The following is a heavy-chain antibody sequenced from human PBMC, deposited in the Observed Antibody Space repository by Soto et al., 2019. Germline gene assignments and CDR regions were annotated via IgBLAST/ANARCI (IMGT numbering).Heavy chain of an antibody. CDR3: ARGHSGMDV. J-gene: IGHJ6*02. CDR2: IKSDGSTT. Sequence: EVQLVESGGGLVQPGGSLRISCAASGFTFSGYWMHWVRQAPGKGLVWVSRIKSDGSTTNYADSVKGRFTMSRDNAENTLYLQMASLRAGDTAVYYCARGHSGMDVWSQGTTVTV. V-gene: IGHV3-74*01. CDR1: GFTFSGYW.